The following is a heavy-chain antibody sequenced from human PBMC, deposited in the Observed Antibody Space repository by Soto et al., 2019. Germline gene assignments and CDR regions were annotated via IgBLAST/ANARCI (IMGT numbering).Heavy chain of an antibody. D-gene: IGHD2-2*01. CDR2: ISGSGGST. CDR3: AKVYCSSTSCYYDYYYYYMDV. Sequence: GGSLRLSCAASGFTFSSYAMSWVRQAPGKGLEWVSAISGSGGSTYYADSVKGRFTISRDNSKNTLYLQMNSLRAEDTAVYYCAKVYCSSTSCYYDYYYYYMDVWGKGTTVTVSS. J-gene: IGHJ6*03. CDR1: GFTFSSYA. V-gene: IGHV3-23*01.